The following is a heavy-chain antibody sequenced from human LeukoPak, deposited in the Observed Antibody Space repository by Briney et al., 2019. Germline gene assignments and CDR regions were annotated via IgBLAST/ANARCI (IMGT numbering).Heavy chain of an antibody. V-gene: IGHV1-58*02. CDR3: AADGPADLFDGSEDPPRDAFEI. D-gene: IGHD3-22*01. CDR2: IVVGSGNT. CDR1: GFTFSSST. J-gene: IGHJ3*02. Sequence: SVKVSCKASGFTFSSSTMQRVRQARGQRLEWIGWIVVGSGNTNYAQRFQERVTISRDMSTSTAYMELSSLTSEDTAVFYCAADGPADLFDGSEDPPRDAFEIWGQGTMVTVSS.